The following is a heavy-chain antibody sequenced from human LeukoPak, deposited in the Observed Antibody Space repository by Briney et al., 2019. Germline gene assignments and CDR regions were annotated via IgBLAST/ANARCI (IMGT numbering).Heavy chain of an antibody. J-gene: IGHJ3*02. D-gene: IGHD2-15*01. CDR2: IDPSDSYT. Sequence: GESLKISCKGSGYSFTSYWISWVRQMPGKGLEWMGRIDPSDSYTNYSPSFQGHVTISADKSISTAYLQWSSRKASDTAMYYCASQCSGGSCYNDAAFDIWGQGTMVTVSS. CDR1: GYSFTSYW. CDR3: ASQCSGGSCYNDAAFDI. V-gene: IGHV5-10-1*01.